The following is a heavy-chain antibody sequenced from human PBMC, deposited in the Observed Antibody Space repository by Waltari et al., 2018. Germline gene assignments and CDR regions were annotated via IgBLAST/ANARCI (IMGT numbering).Heavy chain of an antibody. J-gene: IGHJ1*01. D-gene: IGHD6-13*01. CDR2: IIPIFGTA. V-gene: IGHV1-69*05. Sequence: QVQLVQSGAEVRKPGSSVKVPFKDSGGTFSSYAISWVRQAAGQGREWMGGIIPIFGTANYAQKFQGRVTITTDESTSTAYMELSSLRSEDTAVYYCAIRGGSAAGPLYFQHWGQGTLVTVSS. CDR3: AIRGGSAAGPLYFQH. CDR1: GGTFSSYA.